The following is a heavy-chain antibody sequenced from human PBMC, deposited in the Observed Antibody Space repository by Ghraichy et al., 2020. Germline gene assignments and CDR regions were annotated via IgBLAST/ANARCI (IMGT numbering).Heavy chain of an antibody. J-gene: IGHJ4*02. D-gene: IGHD6-19*01. V-gene: IGHV4-39*01. Sequence: SETLSLTCTVSGGSVSSSNYYWGWIRQPPGKGLEWIANIHHSGSTYYNPSLKSRVTISIDTSKNQFSLNVTSVTAADTAVYYCARVIGTVEVAGTGKYSFAYWGQGTLGTVSS. CDR2: IHHSGST. CDR3: ARVIGTVEVAGTGKYSFAY. CDR1: GGSVSSSNYY.